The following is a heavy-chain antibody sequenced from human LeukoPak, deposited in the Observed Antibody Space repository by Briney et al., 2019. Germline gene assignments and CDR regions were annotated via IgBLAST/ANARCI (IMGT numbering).Heavy chain of an antibody. CDR1: GVSMSSSPYY. CDR2: IYDSGNT. D-gene: IGHD3-10*01. Sequence: SETLSLTCTVSGVSMSSSPYYWGWIRQPPGKGLEWIGTIYDSGNTNYNPSLRSRLTISVDTSRNQFSLKLSSVTAADTAVYYCARVLRPMASQYYFDYWGQGTLVTVSS. V-gene: IGHV4-39*07. J-gene: IGHJ4*02. CDR3: ARVLRPMASQYYFDY.